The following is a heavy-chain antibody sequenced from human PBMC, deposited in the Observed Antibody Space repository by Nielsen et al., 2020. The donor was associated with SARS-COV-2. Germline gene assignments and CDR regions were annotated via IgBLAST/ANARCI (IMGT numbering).Heavy chain of an antibody. D-gene: IGHD6-25*01. J-gene: IGHJ2*01. CDR3: ARDQDGGAAPSNWYFDL. CDR1: GFRFTSYS. Sequence: GESLKISCAASGFRFTSYSMNWVRQAPGKGLEWVASITMSGAYMYYADSVRGRFTVSRDNAENSLYLQMNSLRDEDTAVYYCARDQDGGAAPSNWYFDLWGRGTLVIVSS. CDR2: ITMSGAYM. V-gene: IGHV3-21*06.